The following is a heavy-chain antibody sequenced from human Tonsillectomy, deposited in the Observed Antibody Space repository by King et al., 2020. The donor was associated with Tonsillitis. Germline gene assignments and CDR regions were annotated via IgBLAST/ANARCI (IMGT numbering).Heavy chain of an antibody. CDR1: GGTFSSYA. CDR3: ASGDYYASGTYYYYYYYYMDV. J-gene: IGHJ6*03. CDR2: IIPVSATT. V-gene: IGHV1-69*12. D-gene: IGHD3-10*01. Sequence: QLVQSGAEVKKPGSSVRVSCKASGGTFSSYAISWVRQAPGQGLEWMGGIIPVSATTNYAPKFQGRVTITADESTSTAYMEVSSLRSEDTAVYYCASGDYYASGTYYYYYYYYMDVWGKGTTVTVSS.